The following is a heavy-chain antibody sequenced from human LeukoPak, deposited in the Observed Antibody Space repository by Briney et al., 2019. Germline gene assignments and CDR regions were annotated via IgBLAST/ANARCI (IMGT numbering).Heavy chain of an antibody. CDR1: GFTFGDYT. CDR3: TRDYKDGYIRNGLDY. CDR2: IRNKAYGGTT. V-gene: IGHV3-49*04. D-gene: IGHD5-24*01. Sequence: GGSLRLSCTASGFTFGDYTMSWVRQAPGKGLEWVGFIRNKAYGGTTEYAASVKGRFTISRDDSKSIAYLQMNSLKTEDTAVYYCTRDYKDGYIRNGLDYWGKGTLVIVSS. J-gene: IGHJ4*02.